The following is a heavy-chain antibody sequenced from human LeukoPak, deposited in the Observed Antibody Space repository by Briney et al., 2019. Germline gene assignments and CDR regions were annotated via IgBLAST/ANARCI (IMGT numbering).Heavy chain of an antibody. D-gene: IGHD2-2*01. CDR1: GGTFSSYA. V-gene: IGHV1-8*03. J-gene: IGHJ5*02. CDR3: ARATAGYCSSTTCYGRGNWFDP. CDR2: MNPNSGIT. Sequence: ASVKVSCKASGGTFSSYAISWVRQAPGQGLEWMGWMNPNSGITGYAQKFQGRVTITRSTSMSTAYMELSSLRFEDTAVYYCARATAGYCSSTTCYGRGNWFDPWGQGTLVTVSS.